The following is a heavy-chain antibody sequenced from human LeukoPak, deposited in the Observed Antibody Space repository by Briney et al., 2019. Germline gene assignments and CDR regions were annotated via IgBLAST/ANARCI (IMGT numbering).Heavy chain of an antibody. J-gene: IGHJ4*02. CDR3: AKSGLSRFDY. Sequence: GGSLRLSCAASGITFSSYGMSWVRQVPGKGLEWVSSISHTGGSPYYADSVKGRFTVSRDNSKNTLYLQMNSLTVEDTAIYYCAKSGLSRFDYWGQGTLVTVSS. V-gene: IGHV3-23*01. CDR1: GITFSSYG. CDR2: ISHTGGSP. D-gene: IGHD4/OR15-4a*01.